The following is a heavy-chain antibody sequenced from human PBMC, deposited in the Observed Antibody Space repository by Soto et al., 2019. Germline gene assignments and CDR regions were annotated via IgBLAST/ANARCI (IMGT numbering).Heavy chain of an antibody. CDR1: GYTFTSYG. J-gene: IGHJ4*02. CDR3: ARERDSTSDFDS. D-gene: IGHD2-21*01. Sequence: QVQLVQSGAEVKKPGASVKVSCKASGYTFTSYGISWVRQAPGQGLEWMGWISAYNGNTNYEQKLQGRVTMTTDTSPSTAYIERRSLRSDDTAVYCWARERDSTSDFDSWGQGTLVTVSS. CDR2: ISAYNGNT. V-gene: IGHV1-18*01.